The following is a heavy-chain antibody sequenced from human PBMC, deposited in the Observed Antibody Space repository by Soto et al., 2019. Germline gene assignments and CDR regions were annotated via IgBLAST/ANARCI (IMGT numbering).Heavy chain of an antibody. Sequence: SDSLSLNCAVPGRSISSSNWWSWVRKPPGKGLEWIGEIYHSGSTNYNPSLKSRVTISVDKSKNQFSLKLSSVTAADTAVYYCARDLWGYCGTDCYPLDVWGEGTTVT. J-gene: IGHJ6*02. CDR3: ARDLWGYCGTDCYPLDV. CDR1: GRSISSSNW. CDR2: IYHSGST. V-gene: IGHV4-4*02. D-gene: IGHD2-21*02.